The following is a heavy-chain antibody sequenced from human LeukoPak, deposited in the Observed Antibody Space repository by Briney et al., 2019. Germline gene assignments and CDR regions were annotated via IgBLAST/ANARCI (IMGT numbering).Heavy chain of an antibody. D-gene: IGHD4-23*01. Sequence: GGSLRLSCAASGFTFSSYGMSWVRQAPGKGLEWVSAISRSGDSPYYADSVKGRFTISRDNSKNTLYLQMNSLRAEDTGVYYCAKVRPANAPTPVDFDHWGQGTLVTVSS. CDR3: AKVRPANAPTPVDFDH. CDR1: GFTFSSYG. V-gene: IGHV3-23*01. CDR2: ISRSGDSP. J-gene: IGHJ4*02.